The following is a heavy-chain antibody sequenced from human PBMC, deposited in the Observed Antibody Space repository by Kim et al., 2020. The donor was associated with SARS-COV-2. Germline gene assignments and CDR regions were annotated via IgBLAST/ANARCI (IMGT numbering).Heavy chain of an antibody. V-gene: IGHV4-34*01. Sequence: SETLSLTCAVYGGSFSGYYWSWIRQPPGKGLEWIGEINHSGSTNYNPSLKSRLTISVDTSKNQFSLKLSSVTAADTAVYYCARGRGGTTVVTLGLGYYYYYGMDVWGQGTTVTVSS. D-gene: IGHD4-17*01. CDR3: ARGRGGTTVVTLGLGYYYYYGMDV. CDR2: INHSGST. J-gene: IGHJ6*02. CDR1: GGSFSGYY.